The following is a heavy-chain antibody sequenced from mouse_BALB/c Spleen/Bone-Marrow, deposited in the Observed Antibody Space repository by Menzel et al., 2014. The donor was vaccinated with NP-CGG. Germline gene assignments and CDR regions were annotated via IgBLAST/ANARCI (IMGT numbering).Heavy chain of an antibody. CDR2: INPDSSTI. J-gene: IGHJ3*01. V-gene: IGHV4-1*02. D-gene: IGHD2-3*01. Sequence: DAKLVESGGGLVQPGRSLKLSCAASGFDFSGFWMGWVRQAPGKGLEWIGEINPDSSTINYTPSLKDRFIISGDNAKNTLYLQMSKVRSEDTALYYCARLGYYGGFAYWGQGTLVTVSA. CDR1: GFDFSGFW. CDR3: ARLGYYGGFAY.